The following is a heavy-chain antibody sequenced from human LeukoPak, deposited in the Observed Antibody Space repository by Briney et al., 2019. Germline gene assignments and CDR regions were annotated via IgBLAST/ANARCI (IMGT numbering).Heavy chain of an antibody. CDR3: ARSYYDSSGYYYVSVFDY. CDR1: GFTFDDYG. V-gene: IGHV3-20*04. D-gene: IGHD3-22*01. Sequence: GGSLRLSCAASGFTFDDYGMSWVRQAPGKGLEWVSGINWNGGSTGYADSVKGRFTISGDNAKNSLYLQMNSLRAEDTALYYCARSYYDSSGYYYVSVFDYWGQGTLVTVSS. J-gene: IGHJ4*02. CDR2: INWNGGST.